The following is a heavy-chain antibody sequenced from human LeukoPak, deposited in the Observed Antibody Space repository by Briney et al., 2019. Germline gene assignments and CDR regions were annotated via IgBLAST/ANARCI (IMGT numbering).Heavy chain of an antibody. CDR3: ARDLSNGGFDY. D-gene: IGHD2-8*01. V-gene: IGHV3-11*01. CDR1: GLTFRDFY. J-gene: IGHJ4*02. CDR2: ICGNGSHK. Sequence: GRSLRLSCAVSGLTFRDFYMNWIRHAPAKGLVGVPYICGNGSHKSYADSVKGRFTISRDNAKNSLFLQMNSLRAEDTALYYCARDLSNGGFDYWGQGTLVTYAS.